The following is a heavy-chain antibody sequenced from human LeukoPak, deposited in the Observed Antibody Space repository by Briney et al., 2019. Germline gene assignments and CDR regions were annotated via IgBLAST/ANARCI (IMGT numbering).Heavy chain of an antibody. CDR3: AKEISSGWYGAFDI. D-gene: IGHD6-19*01. CDR1: GFTFSSQA. V-gene: IGHV3-23*01. CDR2: ISGSGGST. J-gene: IGHJ3*02. Sequence: GGSLRLSCEASGFTFSSQALSWVRQAPGKGLEWVSAISGSGGSTYYADSVKGRFTISRDNSKNTLYLQMNSLRAEDTAVYYCAKEISSGWYGAFDIWGQGTMVTVSS.